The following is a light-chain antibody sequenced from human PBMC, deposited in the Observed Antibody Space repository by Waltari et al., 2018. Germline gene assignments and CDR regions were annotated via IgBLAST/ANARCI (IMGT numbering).Light chain of an antibody. V-gene: IGLV3-21*04. CDR2: YES. J-gene: IGLJ2*01. Sequence: SYVLTQPPSVSVAPGKTATISCGGNNIGSKSVHWYQQKAGQAPVLVIYYESDRPSGIPGRISGSNSGDTATLTISRVEAGDEASYYCQVWDSESDHVVYGGGTKLTVL. CDR1: NIGSKS. CDR3: QVWDSESDHVV.